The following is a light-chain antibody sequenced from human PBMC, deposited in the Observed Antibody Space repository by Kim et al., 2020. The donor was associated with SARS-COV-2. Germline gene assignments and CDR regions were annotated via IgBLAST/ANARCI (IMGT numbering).Light chain of an antibody. J-gene: IGLJ2*01. V-gene: IGLV2-14*03. CDR2: DVS. Sequence: QSALTQPASVSGSPGQPITISCPGTSSDVGGYNYVSWYQQHPGKAPKLMIYDVSNRPSGVSNLFSGSKSGNTASLTISGLQAEDEADYYCSSYTSISTPVFGGGTQLTV. CDR1: SSDVGGYNY. CDR3: SSYTSISTPV.